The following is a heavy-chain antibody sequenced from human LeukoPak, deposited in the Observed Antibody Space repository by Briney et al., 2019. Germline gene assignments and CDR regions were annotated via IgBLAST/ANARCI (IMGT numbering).Heavy chain of an antibody. V-gene: IGHV3-33*01. CDR1: GFTFSSYG. CDR2: IYYDGSDK. D-gene: IGHD3-22*01. J-gene: IGHJ4*02. Sequence: GRSLRPSCAASGFTFSSYGMHWVRQAPGKGLEWVAIIYYDGSDKYYADSVKGRFTISRDNSKDTLYLQMNSLRAEDTAVYYCARQIAYYYDSSGYYTTDYWGQGTLVTVSS. CDR3: ARQIAYYYDSSGYYTTDY.